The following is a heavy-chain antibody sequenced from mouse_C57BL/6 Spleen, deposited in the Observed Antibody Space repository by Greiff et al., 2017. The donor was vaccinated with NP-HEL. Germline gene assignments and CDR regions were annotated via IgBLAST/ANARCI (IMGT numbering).Heavy chain of an antibody. V-gene: IGHV1-72*01. CDR3: GREGYGNWAWFAY. J-gene: IGHJ3*01. D-gene: IGHD2-1*01. CDR2: IDPNSGGT. Sequence: QVQLQQPGAELVKPGASVKLSCKASGYTFTSYWMHWVKQRPGRGLEWIGRIDPNSGGTKYNEKFKSKATLTVDKPSSTAYLHLSSLTSEASAVYYGGREGYGNWAWFAYWGQGTLVTVSA. CDR1: GYTFTSYW.